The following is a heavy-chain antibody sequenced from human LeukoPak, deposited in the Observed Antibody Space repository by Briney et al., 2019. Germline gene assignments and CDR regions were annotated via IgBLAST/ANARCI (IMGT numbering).Heavy chain of an antibody. CDR1: GGSISSGGYY. V-gene: IGHV4-31*03. D-gene: IGHD1-7*01. Sequence: PSQTLSLTCTVSGGSISSGGYYWSWIRQHPGKGLEWIGYIYYSGSTYYNPSLKSRVTISVDTSKNQFSLKLSSVTAADTAVYYCARQAGTLYYYYYMDVWGKGTTVTVSS. CDR2: IYYSGST. J-gene: IGHJ6*03. CDR3: ARQAGTLYYYYYMDV.